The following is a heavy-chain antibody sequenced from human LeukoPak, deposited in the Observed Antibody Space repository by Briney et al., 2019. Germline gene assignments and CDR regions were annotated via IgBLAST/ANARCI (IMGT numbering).Heavy chain of an antibody. CDR3: ARDHDNFFDY. V-gene: IGHV3-23*01. Sequence: GGSLRLSCAASGFTFSGYAMSWVRQAPGKGLEWVSAITTSGDNAYYVDSVKRRFTMSRDNSKNTLYLQMNSLGADDTAVYYCARDHDNFFDYWGQGTLVSVST. CDR2: ITTSGDNA. CDR1: GFTFSGYA. D-gene: IGHD3-9*01. J-gene: IGHJ4*02.